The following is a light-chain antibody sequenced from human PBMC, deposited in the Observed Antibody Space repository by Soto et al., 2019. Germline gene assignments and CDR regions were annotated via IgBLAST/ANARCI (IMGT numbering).Light chain of an antibody. V-gene: IGKV3-20*01. J-gene: IGKJ5*01. CDR2: GAS. CDR3: QQYGGSPPVT. Sequence: EIVLTQSPGTLSLSPGDGATLSCRAGRSVSSTYLAWYQQRPGQAPRLLIYGASTRARGIPDRFSGTGSGTDFSLTISRLEPEDFAVYFCQQYGGSPPVTFGQGTRLEIK. CDR1: RSVSSTY.